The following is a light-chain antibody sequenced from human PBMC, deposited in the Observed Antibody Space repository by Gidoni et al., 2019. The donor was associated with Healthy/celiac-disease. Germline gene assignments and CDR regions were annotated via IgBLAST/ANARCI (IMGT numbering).Light chain of an antibody. Sequence: QSALTQPAAVSGSPGQSITISCTGTSSDVGGYNYVSWYQQHPGTAPKLMIYEVSNRPSGVSNRFSGSKSGNTASLTISGLQAEDEADYYCSSYTSSSTLLFGGGTKLTVL. CDR3: SSYTSSSTLL. V-gene: IGLV2-14*01. J-gene: IGLJ2*01. CDR1: SSDVGGYNY. CDR2: EVS.